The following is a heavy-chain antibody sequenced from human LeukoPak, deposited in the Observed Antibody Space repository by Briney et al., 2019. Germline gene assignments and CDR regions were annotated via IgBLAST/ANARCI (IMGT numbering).Heavy chain of an antibody. Sequence: PSETLSLTCAVYGGSFSGYYWSWIRQPPGKGLEWIGEINHSGSTNYNPSLKSRVTISVDTSKNQFSLKLSSVTAADTAVYYCARVGGGYSYGFYDYWGQGTLVTVSS. CDR2: INHSGST. D-gene: IGHD5-18*01. J-gene: IGHJ4*02. V-gene: IGHV4-34*01. CDR3: ARVGGGYSYGFYDY. CDR1: GGSFSGYY.